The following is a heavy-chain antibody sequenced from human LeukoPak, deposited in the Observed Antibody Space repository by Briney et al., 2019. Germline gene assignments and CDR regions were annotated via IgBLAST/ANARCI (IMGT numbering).Heavy chain of an antibody. CDR2: ISSSSSTI. CDR1: GFTFSSYS. J-gene: IGHJ4*02. CDR3: TRDRLVRSPYYFDY. V-gene: IGHV3-48*01. Sequence: GGSLRLSCAASGFTFSSYSMNWVRQAPGKGLEWVSYISSSSSTIYYADSVKGRFTISRDNAKNSLYLQMNSLRAEDTAVYYCTRDRLVRSPYYFDYCGQGTLVTVSS. D-gene: IGHD3-9*01.